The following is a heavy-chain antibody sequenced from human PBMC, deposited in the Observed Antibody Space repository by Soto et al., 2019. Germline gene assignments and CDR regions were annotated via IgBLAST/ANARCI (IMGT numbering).Heavy chain of an antibody. CDR3: ARESFSASPNFFDY. CDR1: GFAFSNYE. D-gene: IGHD1-26*01. V-gene: IGHV3-48*03. Sequence: GGSLRLSCAASGFAFSNYEMNWVRQAPGKGLEWVSYISLSGSTIYYADSVKGRFTISRDDAKDSLYLEMDSLRADDTAVYYCARESFSASPNFFDYWGQGTLVTVSS. J-gene: IGHJ4*02. CDR2: ISLSGSTI.